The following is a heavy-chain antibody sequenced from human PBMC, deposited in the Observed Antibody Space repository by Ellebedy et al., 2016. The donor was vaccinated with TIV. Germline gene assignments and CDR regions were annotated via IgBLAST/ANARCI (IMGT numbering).Heavy chain of an antibody. J-gene: IGHJ4*02. CDR1: GFSLSNARMG. CDR3: AHVYDILTGYRHFDS. D-gene: IGHD3-9*01. CDR2: IFSNDEK. Sequence: SGPTLVKPTETLTLTCTVSGFSLSNARMGVSWIRQPPGKALEWLAHIFSNDEKSYSSSLKNRLTVTKDTSKDQVVLTMTFMDPVDTGTYYCAHVYDILTGYRHFDSWGQGTLVTVSS. V-gene: IGHV2-26*01.